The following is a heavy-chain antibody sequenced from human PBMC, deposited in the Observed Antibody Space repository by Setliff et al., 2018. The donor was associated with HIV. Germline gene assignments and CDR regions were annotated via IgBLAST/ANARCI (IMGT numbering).Heavy chain of an antibody. V-gene: IGHV1-69*11. D-gene: IGHD3-10*01. J-gene: IGHJ4*02. Sequence: GASVKVSCKASGNTLRNNAIGWVRQAPGQGLEWMGSLIPVLGEPHYAQSFQGRVTISADESTNTAHMELGSLTSEDAAAYYCTRGALYGLFEFWGPGTLVTVSS. CDR1: GNTLRNNA. CDR3: TRGALYGLFEF. CDR2: LIPVLGEP.